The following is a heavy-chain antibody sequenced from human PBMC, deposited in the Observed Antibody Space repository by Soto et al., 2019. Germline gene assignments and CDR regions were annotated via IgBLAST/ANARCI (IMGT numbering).Heavy chain of an antibody. CDR2: IIPLLDIT. V-gene: IGHV1-69*08. CDR3: ARDSPIGSTFSGYDAIDY. J-gene: IGHJ4*02. Sequence: QVQLVQSGAEVKKPGSSVKVSCKASGGAFTNDIITWVRQAPGQGLEWMGRIIPLLDITNYAQKFQGRVTITADKSTSTASMELNRLISEDTAVYYCARDSPIGSTFSGYDAIDYWGQGTLVTVSS. D-gene: IGHD5-12*01. CDR1: GGAFTNDI.